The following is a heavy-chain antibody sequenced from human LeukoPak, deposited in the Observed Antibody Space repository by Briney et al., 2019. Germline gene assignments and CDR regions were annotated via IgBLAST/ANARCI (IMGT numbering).Heavy chain of an antibody. CDR2: ISGSGGST. CDR3: ANGARYYYYMDV. CDR1: GFTFSSYA. V-gene: IGHV3-23*01. D-gene: IGHD3-16*01. Sequence: GGSLRLSCAASGFTFSSYAMSWVRQAPGKGLEWVSAISGSGGSTYFADSVKGRFTISRDNSKNTLYLQMNSLRAEDTAVYYCANGARYYYYMDVWGKGTTVTVSS. J-gene: IGHJ6*03.